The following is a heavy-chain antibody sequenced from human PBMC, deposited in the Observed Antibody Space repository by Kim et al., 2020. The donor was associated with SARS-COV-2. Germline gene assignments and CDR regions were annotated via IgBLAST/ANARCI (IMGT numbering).Heavy chain of an antibody. Sequence: ASVKVSCKASGYTFTGYYMHWVRQAPGQGLEWMGWINPNSGGTNYAQKFQGRVTMTRDTSISTAYMELSRLRSDDTAVYYCARNSFGVVMLDYYYYMDVWGKGTTVTVSS. V-gene: IGHV1-2*02. CDR2: INPNSGGT. CDR1: GYTFTGYY. CDR3: ARNSFGVVMLDYYYYMDV. J-gene: IGHJ6*03. D-gene: IGHD3-3*01.